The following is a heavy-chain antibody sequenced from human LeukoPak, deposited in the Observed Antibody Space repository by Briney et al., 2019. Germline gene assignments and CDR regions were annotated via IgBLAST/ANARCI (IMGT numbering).Heavy chain of an antibody. Sequence: GASVKVSCKASGYPFTNYVIHWVRQAPGQRPEWMGWINAGNGDTKYSHHFQGRVTITRDTSASTAYMEMSSLTSEDTALYYCARDDCGDTCYPGGYWGQGTLVTVSS. V-gene: IGHV1-3*01. J-gene: IGHJ4*02. CDR3: ARDDCGDTCYPGGY. CDR1: GYPFTNYV. CDR2: INAGNGDT. D-gene: IGHD2-21*01.